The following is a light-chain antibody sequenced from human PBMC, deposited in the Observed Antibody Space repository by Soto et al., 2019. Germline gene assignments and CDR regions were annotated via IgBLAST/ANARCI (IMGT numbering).Light chain of an antibody. Sequence: EIVMTQSPATLSVSPGERATLSCRASQSVSSNLAWYQQKPGQAPRLLIYGAYTRATGIPARFSGSGSGTQFTHTISGLQSEDFAVYYCQQYNNWLTFGGGTKVEIK. CDR3: QQYNNWLT. CDR2: GAY. V-gene: IGKV3-15*01. J-gene: IGKJ4*01. CDR1: QSVSSN.